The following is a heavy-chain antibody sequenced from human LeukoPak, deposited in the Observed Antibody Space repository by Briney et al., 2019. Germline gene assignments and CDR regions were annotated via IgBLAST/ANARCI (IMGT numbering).Heavy chain of an antibody. CDR2: IGPHSSAT. Sequence: ASVKVSCKSSGFTFTDYYIHWVRQAPGQGLEWMGYIGPHSSATSSPLEFQGRVTMTRDTSMSTAYMELTRLTSDDTAVYYCAREGNGLLSKDFDYWGQGTLVTVSS. V-gene: IGHV1-2*02. CDR1: GFTFTDYY. CDR3: AREGNGLLSKDFDY. J-gene: IGHJ4*02. D-gene: IGHD2/OR15-2a*01.